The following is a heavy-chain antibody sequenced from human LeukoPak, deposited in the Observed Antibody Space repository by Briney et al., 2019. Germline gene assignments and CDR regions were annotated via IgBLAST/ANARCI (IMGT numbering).Heavy chain of an antibody. CDR1: GYTFTGYY. V-gene: IGHV1-2*02. CDR3: AREFLEPKYFDY. D-gene: IGHD5-24*01. Sequence: ASVKVSCKASGYTFTGYYTHWVRQAPGQGLEWMGWINPNSGGTNYAQKFQGRVTMTRDTSISTAYMELSRLRSDDTAVYYCAREFLEPKYFDYWGQGTLVTVSS. CDR2: INPNSGGT. J-gene: IGHJ4*02.